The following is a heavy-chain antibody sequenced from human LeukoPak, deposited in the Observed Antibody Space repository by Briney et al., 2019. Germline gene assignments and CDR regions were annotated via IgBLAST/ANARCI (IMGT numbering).Heavy chain of an antibody. J-gene: IGHJ3*02. V-gene: IGHV3-20*04. CDR1: GFTFDDYG. CDR3: ARNFDFSSFDI. D-gene: IGHD3-3*01. Sequence: PGGSLRLSCAASGFTFDDYGMSWVRQAPGKGLEWVSGINWNGDNTAYADSVKGRITVSRDNAKNSLYLQMNSLRVEDTAFYYCARNFDFSSFDIWGRGTMVTVSS. CDR2: INWNGDNT.